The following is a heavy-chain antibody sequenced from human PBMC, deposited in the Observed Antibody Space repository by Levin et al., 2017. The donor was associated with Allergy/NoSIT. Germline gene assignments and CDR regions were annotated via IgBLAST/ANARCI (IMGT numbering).Heavy chain of an antibody. V-gene: IGHV3-33*01. CDR1: GFTFSSYG. D-gene: IGHD4-17*01. CDR3: ARDSPRGDYVADY. CDR2: IWYDGSNK. Sequence: GGSLRLSCAASGFTFSSYGMHWVRQAPGKGLEWVAVIWYDGSNKYYADSVKGRFTISRDNSKNTLYLQMNSLRAEDTAVYYCARDSPRGDYVADYWGQGTLVTVSS. J-gene: IGHJ4*02.